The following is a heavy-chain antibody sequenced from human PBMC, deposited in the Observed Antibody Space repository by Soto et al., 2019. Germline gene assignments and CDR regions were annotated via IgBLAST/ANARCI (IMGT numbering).Heavy chain of an antibody. CDR3: AMEYCSSTSCYRDY. CDR1: GGTISSYT. CDR2: ILPILGIA. Sequence: QVQLVQSGAEVKKPGSSVKVSCKASGGTISSYTISWVRQAPGQGLEWMGRILPILGIANYAQQYQGRVTITADKSTSTAYMELSSLRSEDRAVYYCAMEYCSSTSCYRDYWGQGTLVTVSS. V-gene: IGHV1-69*02. D-gene: IGHD2-2*02. J-gene: IGHJ4*02.